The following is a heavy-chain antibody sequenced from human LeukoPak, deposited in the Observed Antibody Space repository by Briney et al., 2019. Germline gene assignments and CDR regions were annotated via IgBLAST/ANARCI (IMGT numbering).Heavy chain of an antibody. CDR3: AKYGNSGWVIVN. V-gene: IGHV4-59*08. J-gene: IGHJ4*02. CDR2: IYYTGGT. D-gene: IGHD6-19*01. Sequence: MASETLSLTCTVSGGSIGSDYWTWIRQPPGKGLEYIGYIYYTGGTNYNPSLKSRVTISVDTSKNQFSLKLSSVTAADTAVYFCAKYGNSGWVIVNWGQGTLVTVSS. CDR1: GGSIGSDY.